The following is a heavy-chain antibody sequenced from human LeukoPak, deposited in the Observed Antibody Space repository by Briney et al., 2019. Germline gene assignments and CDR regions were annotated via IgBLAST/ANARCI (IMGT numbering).Heavy chain of an antibody. V-gene: IGHV4-59*01. CDR3: ARVGLGGYNLVH. J-gene: IGHJ4*02. Sequence: SETLSLTCTVSGGSIRNYYWSWLRQPPGKGLEWIGYIYYTGITNYNPSLESRLTISVDTSNNQISLRLTSVTAADTAVYYCARVGLGGYNLVHWGQGTLVTVSS. CDR1: GGSIRNYY. CDR2: IYYTGIT. D-gene: IGHD5-24*01.